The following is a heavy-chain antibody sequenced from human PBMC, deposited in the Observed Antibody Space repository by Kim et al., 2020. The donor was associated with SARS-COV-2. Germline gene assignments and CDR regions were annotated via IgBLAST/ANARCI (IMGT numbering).Heavy chain of an antibody. J-gene: IGHJ3*02. CDR1: GYTFTGYY. CDR3: ARPGRYGSGSDAFDI. Sequence: ASVKVSCKASGYTFTGYYMHWVRQAPGQGLEWMGWINPNSGGTNYAQKFQGWVTMTRDTSISTAYMELSRLRSDDTAVYYCARPGRYGSGSDAFDIWGQGTMVTVSS. D-gene: IGHD3-10*01. V-gene: IGHV1-2*04. CDR2: INPNSGGT.